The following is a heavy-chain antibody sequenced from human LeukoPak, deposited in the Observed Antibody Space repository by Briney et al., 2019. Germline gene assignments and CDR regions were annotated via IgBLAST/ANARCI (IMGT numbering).Heavy chain of an antibody. CDR3: ARAAGWFGELSCWFDP. J-gene: IGHJ5*02. D-gene: IGHD3-10*01. CDR2: INHSGST. CDR1: GGSFSGYY. V-gene: IGHV4-34*01. Sequence: SETLSLTCAVYGGSFSGYYWGWIRQPPGKGLEWIGEINHSGSTNYNPSLKSRVTISVDTSKNQFSLKLSSVTAADTAVYYCARAAGWFGELSCWFDPWGQGTLVTVSS.